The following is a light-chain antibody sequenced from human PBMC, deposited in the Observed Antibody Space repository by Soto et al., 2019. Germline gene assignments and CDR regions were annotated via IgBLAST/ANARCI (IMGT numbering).Light chain of an antibody. CDR3: QQYYSAALT. Sequence: DIVLTQSPDSLAVSLGERATINCKSSQNLFSTSNNQNFLGWYQQKPGQPPRLLISWASTRQSGVPDRFSGSGSGTDVTPTISSLQAEDVAIYYCQQYYSAALTFGGGTRVEIK. CDR2: WAS. V-gene: IGKV4-1*01. CDR1: QNLFSTSNNQNF. J-gene: IGKJ4*01.